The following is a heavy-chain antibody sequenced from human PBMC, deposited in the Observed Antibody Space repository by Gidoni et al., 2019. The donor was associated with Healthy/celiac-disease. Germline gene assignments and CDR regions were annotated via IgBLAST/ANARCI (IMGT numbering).Heavy chain of an antibody. CDR2: ISGSGGST. CDR1: GFTFSNYA. D-gene: IGHD6-19*01. V-gene: IGHV3-23*01. Sequence: EVQLLESGGGLVQPGGSLRLSCAASGFTFSNYAMSWVRQAPGKGLGWVSAISGSGGSTYYADSVKGRFTISRDNSKNTLYLQMNSLRAEDTAVYYCAKGPSGWTLEGFDYWGQGTLVTVSS. CDR3: AKGPSGWTLEGFDY. J-gene: IGHJ4*02.